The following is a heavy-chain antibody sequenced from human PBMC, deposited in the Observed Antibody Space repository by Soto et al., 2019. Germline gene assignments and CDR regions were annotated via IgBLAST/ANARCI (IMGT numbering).Heavy chain of an antibody. CDR1: GYTFTSYG. D-gene: IGHD3-9*01. Sequence: GASVKVSCKASGYTFTSYGISWVRQAPGQGLERMGWISAYNGNTNYAQKLQGRVTMTTDTSTSTAYMELRSLTSGDTAVYYCARDLYDSVGSRGRDNNWFDPWGQGTLVTVSS. V-gene: IGHV1-18*01. CDR3: ARDLYDSVGSRGRDNNWFDP. CDR2: ISAYNGNT. J-gene: IGHJ5*02.